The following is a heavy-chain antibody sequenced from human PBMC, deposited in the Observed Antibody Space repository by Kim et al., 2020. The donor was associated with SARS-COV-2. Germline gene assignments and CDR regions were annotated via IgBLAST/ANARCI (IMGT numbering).Heavy chain of an antibody. V-gene: IGHV1-8*01. D-gene: IGHD2-21*01. CDR3: ARSGRSATLFPFDY. CDR1: GYTFTSYD. CDR2: MNPNSGNT. Sequence: ASVKVSCKASGYTFTSYDINWVRQATGQGLEWMGWMNPNSGNTGYAQKFQGRVTMTRNTSISTAYMELSSLRSEDTAVYYCARSGRSATLFPFDYWGQGTLVTVSS. J-gene: IGHJ4*02.